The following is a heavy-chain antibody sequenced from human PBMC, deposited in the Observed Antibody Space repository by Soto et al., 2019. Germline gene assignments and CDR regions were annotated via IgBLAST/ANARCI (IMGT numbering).Heavy chain of an antibody. Sequence: GGSLRLSCAASGFTFSSFAMSWVRQAPGKRLEWVSTLTLTASRTYYADSVKGRFTISRDNSKNTLYLQMSSLRAEDTAVYYCAKDRGYCSGGSCYEVNWFDPWGQGTLVTVS. J-gene: IGHJ5*02. CDR2: LTLTASRT. D-gene: IGHD2-15*01. CDR1: GFTFSSFA. V-gene: IGHV3-23*01. CDR3: AKDRGYCSGGSCYEVNWFDP.